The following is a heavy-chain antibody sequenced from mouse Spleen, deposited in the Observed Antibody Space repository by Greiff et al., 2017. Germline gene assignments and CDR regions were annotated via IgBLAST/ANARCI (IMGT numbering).Heavy chain of an antibody. CDR1: GFNIKDTY. CDR2: IDPANGNT. J-gene: IGHJ1*01. CDR3: ARGGDRWYFDV. Sequence: EVKLMESGAELVKPGASVKLSCTASGFNIKDTYMHWVKQRPEQGLEWIGRIDPANGNTKYDPKFQGKATITADTSSNTAYLQLSSLTSEDTAVYYCARGGDRWYFDVWGAGTTVTVSS. V-gene: IGHV14-3*02. D-gene: IGHD3-2*01.